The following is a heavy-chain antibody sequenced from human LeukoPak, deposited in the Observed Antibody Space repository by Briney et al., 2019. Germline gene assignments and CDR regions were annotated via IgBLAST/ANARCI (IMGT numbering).Heavy chain of an antibody. CDR3: AGCRGCYYYMDV. V-gene: IGHV3-64*04. CDR1: GFTFSSIS. Sequence: PGGSLRLSCEGSGFTFSSISMNWVRQAPGKGLEWVSSISPNGDTIYHTDSVKGRFTISRDNSKNTLYLQMNSLRAEDTAVYYCAGCRGCYYYMDVWGKGTTVTVSS. J-gene: IGHJ6*03. CDR2: ISPNGDTI. D-gene: IGHD1-26*01.